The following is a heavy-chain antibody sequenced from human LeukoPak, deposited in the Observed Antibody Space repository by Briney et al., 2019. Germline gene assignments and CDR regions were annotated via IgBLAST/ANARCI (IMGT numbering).Heavy chain of an antibody. Sequence: PGGSLTLSCAASGLTFSSYAMSWVRHAPGEGLECVSILSGSGGSTNFADSVKGRFTISRDNSKNTMYLQMNSLRAEDTAIYYCAKDLTLCGVGSAFDHWGQGTLVTVSS. D-gene: IGHD2-21*01. V-gene: IGHV3-23*01. CDR1: GLTFSSYA. CDR2: LSGSGGST. J-gene: IGHJ4*02. CDR3: AKDLTLCGVGSAFDH.